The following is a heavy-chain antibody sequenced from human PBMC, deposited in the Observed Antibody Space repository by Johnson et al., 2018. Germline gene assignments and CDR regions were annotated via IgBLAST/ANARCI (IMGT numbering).Heavy chain of an antibody. Sequence: QVQLVESGGGVVQPGRSXRLSCAASGFTFSSYGMHWVRQAPGKGLEWVAVIWYDGRNKYYADSVTGRFTISRDNSKNTLYLQMNSLRAEDTAVYYCARVLGTRSLYYYYGMDVWGQGTTVTVSS. V-gene: IGHV3-33*01. CDR1: GFTFSSYG. CDR3: ARVLGTRSLYYYYGMDV. J-gene: IGHJ6*02. D-gene: IGHD7-27*01. CDR2: IWYDGRNK.